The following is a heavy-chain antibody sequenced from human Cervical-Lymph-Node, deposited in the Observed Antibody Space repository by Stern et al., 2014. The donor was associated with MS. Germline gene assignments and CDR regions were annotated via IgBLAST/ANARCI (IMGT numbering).Heavy chain of an antibody. V-gene: IGHV1-69*01. D-gene: IGHD3-22*01. CDR3: ARESITMIVVVSAYGMDV. CDR1: GGTFSSYA. CDR2: IIPIFGTA. J-gene: IGHJ6*02. Sequence: VQLVESGAEVKKPGSSVKVSCKASGGTFSSYAISWVRQAPGQGLEWMGGIIPIFGTATYSQKFQGRVTITADESTSTAYMELSSLRSEDTAVYYCARESITMIVVVSAYGMDVWGQGTTVTVSS.